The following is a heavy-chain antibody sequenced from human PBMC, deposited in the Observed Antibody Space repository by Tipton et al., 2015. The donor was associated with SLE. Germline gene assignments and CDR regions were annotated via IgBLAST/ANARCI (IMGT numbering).Heavy chain of an antibody. D-gene: IGHD6-6*01. CDR1: GFTVSSNY. CDR3: ARLRRSSSSFDY. V-gene: IGHV3-53*01. J-gene: IGHJ4*02. CDR2: IYSGGST. Sequence: SLRLSCAASGFTVSSNYMSWVRQAPGKGLEWVSVIYSGGSTYYADSVKGRFTISRDNSKNTLYLQMNSLRAEDTAVYYCARLRRSSSSFDYWVQGTLVPVSS.